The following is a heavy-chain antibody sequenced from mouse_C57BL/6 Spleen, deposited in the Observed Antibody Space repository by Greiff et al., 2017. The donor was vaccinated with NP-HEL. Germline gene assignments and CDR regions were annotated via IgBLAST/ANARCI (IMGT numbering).Heavy chain of an antibody. CDR3: ARDSGAYYFDY. D-gene: IGHD4-1*01. CDR2: INYDGSST. J-gene: IGHJ2*01. Sequence: EVKLMESEGGLVQPGSSMKLSCTASGFTFSDYYMAWVRQVPEKGLEWVANINYDGSSTYYLDSLKSRFIISRDNAKNILYLQMSSLKSEDTATYYCARDSGAYYFDYWGQGTTLTVSS. CDR1: GFTFSDYY. V-gene: IGHV5-16*01.